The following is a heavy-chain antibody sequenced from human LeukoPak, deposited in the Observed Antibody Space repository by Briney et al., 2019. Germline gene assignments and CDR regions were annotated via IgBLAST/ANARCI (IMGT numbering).Heavy chain of an antibody. CDR1: GFTFSSYG. Sequence: GGSLRLSCAASGFTFSSYGMHWVRQAPGKGLEWVAFIRNDGSNKYYADSVKGRFTISRDNSKNTLYLQMNSLRAEDTAVYYCAKARGGGYYDSSGYYGLWGQGTLVTVSS. D-gene: IGHD3-22*01. V-gene: IGHV3-30*02. J-gene: IGHJ4*02. CDR2: IRNDGSNK. CDR3: AKARGGGYYDSSGYYGL.